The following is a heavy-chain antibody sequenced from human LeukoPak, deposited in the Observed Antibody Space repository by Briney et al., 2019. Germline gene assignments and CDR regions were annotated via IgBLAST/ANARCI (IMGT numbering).Heavy chain of an antibody. CDR1: GFTFSDYY. CDR3: AKGDSGYDATDYFDH. CDR2: ISSSGSTI. Sequence: GGSLRLSCAASGFTFSDYYMSWIRQAPGKGLEWVSYISSSGSTIYYADSVKGRFTISRDNAKNSLYLQMNSLRPEDMALYYCAKGDSGYDATDYFDHWGQGTLVTVSS. J-gene: IGHJ4*02. D-gene: IGHD5-12*01. V-gene: IGHV3-11*01.